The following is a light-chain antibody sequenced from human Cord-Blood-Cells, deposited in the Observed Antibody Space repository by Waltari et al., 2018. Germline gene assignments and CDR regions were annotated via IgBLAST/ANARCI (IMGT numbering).Light chain of an antibody. CDR3: CSYAGSYTYV. V-gene: IGLV2-11*01. J-gene: IGLJ1*01. Sequence: QSALTQPRSVPGYPGQSVTISCPGTSIVGGGHNYISLYQQHPGKAPKLMIYDVSKRPSGVPDRFSGSKSGNTASLTISGLQAEDDADYYCCSYAGSYTYVFGTGTKVTFL. CDR2: DVS. CDR1: SIVGGGHNY.